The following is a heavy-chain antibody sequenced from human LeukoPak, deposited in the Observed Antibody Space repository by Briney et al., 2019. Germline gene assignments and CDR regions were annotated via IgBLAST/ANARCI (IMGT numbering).Heavy chain of an antibody. CDR3: ARVRLMGHADY. Sequence: GGSLRLSCAASGFTFSSYAMHGVRQAPAKGLEWVAVISYDGSNKYYADSVKGRFTISRDNSKNTLYLQMNSLRAEDTAVYYCARVRLMGHADYWGQGTLVTVSS. D-gene: IGHD2-8*01. V-gene: IGHV3-30*04. CDR1: GFTFSSYA. CDR2: ISYDGSNK. J-gene: IGHJ4*02.